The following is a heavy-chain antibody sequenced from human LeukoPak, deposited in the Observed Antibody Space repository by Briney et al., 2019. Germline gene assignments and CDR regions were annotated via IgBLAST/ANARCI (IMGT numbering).Heavy chain of an antibody. Sequence: GGSLRLSCAASGFIFSDYSMGWVRQVPGEGLEWVANINDDGSEKHYVDSVKGRFIISRDNAKNSLYLEMNSLSAEDTAVYFCARGPHYYGDYIRYFPDAFHVWGRGTVVSVSS. D-gene: IGHD4-17*01. CDR2: INDDGSEK. V-gene: IGHV3-7*01. CDR1: GFIFSDYS. J-gene: IGHJ3*01. CDR3: ARGPHYYGDYIRYFPDAFHV.